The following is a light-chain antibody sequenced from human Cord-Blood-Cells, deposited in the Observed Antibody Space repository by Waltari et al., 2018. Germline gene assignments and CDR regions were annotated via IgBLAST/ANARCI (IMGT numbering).Light chain of an antibody. CDR1: SSDVGGYNY. CDR2: DVS. Sequence: QSALTQPASVSGSPGQSITISCTGTSSDVGGYNYVSWYQLHPGQAPKLMIYDVSNRPSGVSNRFSGSKSGNTASLTISGLQAEDEADYYCSSYTSSSTFYVFGTGTKVTVL. J-gene: IGLJ1*01. V-gene: IGLV2-14*03. CDR3: SSYTSSSTFYV.